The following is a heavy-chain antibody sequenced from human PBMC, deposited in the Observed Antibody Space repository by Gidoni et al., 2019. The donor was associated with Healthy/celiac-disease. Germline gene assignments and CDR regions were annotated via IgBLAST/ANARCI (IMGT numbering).Heavy chain of an antibody. CDR3: ARAGPNIAAAHFDY. V-gene: IGHV5-51*01. D-gene: IGHD6-13*01. Sequence: EVQLVQSGAEVRTPGESLKISCKGSGSSVTSYWIGWVRQMPGKGLEWRGIIYPVDSDTRYSPSFQGQVTISADKSISTAYLQWSSLKASDTAMYYCARAGPNIAAAHFDYWGQGTLVTVSS. CDR1: GSSVTSYW. CDR2: IYPVDSDT. J-gene: IGHJ4*02.